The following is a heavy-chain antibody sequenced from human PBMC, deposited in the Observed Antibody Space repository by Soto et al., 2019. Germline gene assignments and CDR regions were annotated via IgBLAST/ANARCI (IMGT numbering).Heavy chain of an antibody. V-gene: IGHV3-21*01. J-gene: IGHJ4*02. CDR3: AREPFYGDYVPDRTYYFDY. CDR1: GFTFSSYS. Sequence: GGSLRLSCAASGFTFSSYSMNWVRQAPGKGLEWVSSISSSSSYIYYADSVKGRFTISRDNAKNSLYLQMNSLRAEDTAVYYCAREPFYGDYVPDRTYYFDYWGQGTLVTVSS. D-gene: IGHD4-17*01. CDR2: ISSSSSYI.